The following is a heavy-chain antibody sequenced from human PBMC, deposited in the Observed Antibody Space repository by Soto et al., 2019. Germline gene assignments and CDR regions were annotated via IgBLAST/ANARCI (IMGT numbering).Heavy chain of an antibody. Sequence: GASVKVSCKASGGTFSSYAISWVRQAPGQGLEWMGKIIPILGIANYAQKFQGRVTITADKSTSTAYMELSSLRSEDTAVYYCARDFSGTIVVVPAALGYGMDVWGQGTTVTVSS. J-gene: IGHJ6*02. CDR3: ARDFSGTIVVVPAALGYGMDV. CDR2: IIPILGIA. D-gene: IGHD2-2*01. V-gene: IGHV1-69*04. CDR1: GGTFSSYA.